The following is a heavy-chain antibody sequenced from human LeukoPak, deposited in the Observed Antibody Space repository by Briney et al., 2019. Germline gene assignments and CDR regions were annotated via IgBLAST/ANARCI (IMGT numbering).Heavy chain of an antibody. V-gene: IGHV3-48*01. J-gene: IGHJ4*02. Sequence: GGSLRLSCAASGFTFSSYSMNWVRQAPGKGLEWVSYISSSSSTIYYADSVKGRFTISRDNAKNSLYLQMNSLRAEDTALYYCAEAFSLILAAGIDYWGQGTLVTVSS. CDR1: GFTFSSYS. D-gene: IGHD6-13*01. CDR2: ISSSSSTI. CDR3: AEAFSLILAAGIDY.